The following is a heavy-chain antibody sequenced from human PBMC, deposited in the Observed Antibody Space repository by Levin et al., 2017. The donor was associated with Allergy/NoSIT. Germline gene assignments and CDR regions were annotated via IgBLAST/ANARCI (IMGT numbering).Heavy chain of an antibody. J-gene: IGHJ6*02. V-gene: IGHV3-74*01. CDR3: ARGSHYGLDV. Sequence: PGGSLRLSCAASGFPFSSYSMHWVRQPPGRGLVWVSRIHTDGTGTTYADSVKGRFTISRDNAKNTLYLQMNSLRAEDTAVYYCARGSHYGLDVWGQGTTVTVSS. CDR2: IHTDGTGT. CDR1: GFPFSSYS.